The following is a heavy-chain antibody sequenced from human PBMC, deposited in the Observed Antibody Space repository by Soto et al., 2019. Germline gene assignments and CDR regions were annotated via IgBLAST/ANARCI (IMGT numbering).Heavy chain of an antibody. CDR3: ARDGEAAAGTSWFDP. D-gene: IGHD6-13*01. CDR1: GGSISSYY. CDR2: IYYSGST. V-gene: IGHV4-59*01. Sequence: XESLSLTSTVSGGSISSYYWSWIRQPPGKGLEWIGYIYYSGSTNYNPSLKSRVTISVDTSKNQFSLKLRSVTAADTAVYYCARDGEAAAGTSWFDPWGQGTLVTVS. J-gene: IGHJ5*02.